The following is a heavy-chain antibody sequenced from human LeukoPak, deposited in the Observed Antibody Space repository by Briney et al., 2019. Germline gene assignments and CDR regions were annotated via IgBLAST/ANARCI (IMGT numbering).Heavy chain of an antibody. V-gene: IGHV3-30*04. CDR2: ISYDVSDK. CDR3: ARLIVVVVAATRGYMDV. J-gene: IGHJ6*03. D-gene: IGHD2-15*01. CDR1: GYTFCSYA. Sequence: GGSLRLSCAASGYTFCSYAMYCVRQTPGKGLEWVAVISYDVSDKYYADSVKSRSTISRDNSKNTLYLQVNSLRADDTAVYYCARLIVVVVAATRGYMDVWGKGTTVTVSS.